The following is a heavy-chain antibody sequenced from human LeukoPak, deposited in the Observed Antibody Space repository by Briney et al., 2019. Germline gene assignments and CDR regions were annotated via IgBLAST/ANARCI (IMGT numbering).Heavy chain of an antibody. CDR2: IYYSGST. CDR1: GGSISSSSYY. Sequence: SETLSLTCTVSGGSISSSSYYWGWIRQPPGKGLEWIGSIYYSGSTYYNPSLKSRVTISVDTSKNQFSLKLSSVTAADTAVYYCAPSRIDAFDIWGQGTMVTVSS. V-gene: IGHV4-39*07. J-gene: IGHJ3*02. D-gene: IGHD2-2*01. CDR3: APSRIDAFDI.